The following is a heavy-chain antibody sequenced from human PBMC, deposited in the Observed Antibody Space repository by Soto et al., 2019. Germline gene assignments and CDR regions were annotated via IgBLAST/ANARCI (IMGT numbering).Heavy chain of an antibody. J-gene: IGHJ4*02. CDR1: GGTFSTYP. Sequence: ASVKVSCKTSGGTFSTYPITWLRQAPGQRLEWMGWINAGNGNTKYSQKFQGRVSFTRDTSANTAYMELSSLISEDTAVYYCARPKDYDDCLDLWGQGTLVTVSS. CDR3: ARPKDYDDCLDL. CDR2: INAGNGNT. V-gene: IGHV1-3*01. D-gene: IGHD3-22*01.